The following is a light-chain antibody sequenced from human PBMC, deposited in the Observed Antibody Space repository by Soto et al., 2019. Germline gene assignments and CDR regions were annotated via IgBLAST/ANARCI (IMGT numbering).Light chain of an antibody. CDR2: GAS. CDR3: QQYGSSPGT. CDR1: QSVSSSY. J-gene: IGKJ1*01. Sequence: EIVLTQSPGTLSLSLGERATLSCRASQSVSSSYLAWYQQKPGQAPRLLIYGASSRATGIPDRFSGSGSGTDFTLTISRLEPEDFAVYYCQQYGSSPGTCGQWTKVDIK. V-gene: IGKV3-20*01.